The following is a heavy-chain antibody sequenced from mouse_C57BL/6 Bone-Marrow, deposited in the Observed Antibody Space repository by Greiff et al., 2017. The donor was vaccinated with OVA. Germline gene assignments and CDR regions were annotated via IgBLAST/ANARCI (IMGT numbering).Heavy chain of an antibody. CDR3: ARVGYSRYFDY. Sequence: QVQLKQPGAELVRPGSSVKLSCKASGYTFTSYWMDWVKQRPGQGLEWIGNIYPSDSETHYNQKFKDKATLTVDKSSSTAYMQLSSLTSEDSAVYYCARVGYSRYFDYWGQGTTLTVSS. CDR2: IYPSDSET. CDR1: GYTFTSYW. J-gene: IGHJ2*01. V-gene: IGHV1-61*01. D-gene: IGHD2-3*01.